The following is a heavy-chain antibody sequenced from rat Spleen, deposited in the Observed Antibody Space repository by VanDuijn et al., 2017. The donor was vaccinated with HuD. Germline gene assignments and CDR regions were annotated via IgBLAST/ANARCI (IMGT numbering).Heavy chain of an antibody. D-gene: IGHD1-10*01. CDR2: ISSGGST. V-gene: IGHV2S12*01. CDR1: GFSLIIND. CDR3: ARANNEDY. J-gene: IGHJ2*01. Sequence: QVQLKESGPGLVQPSQTLSLTCTVSGFSLIINDVSWVRQPPRKGLEWIAAISSGGSTYYNSALKSRLSISRDTSKSQVFLKMNSLQTEDTAMYFCARANNEDYWGQGVMVTVSS.